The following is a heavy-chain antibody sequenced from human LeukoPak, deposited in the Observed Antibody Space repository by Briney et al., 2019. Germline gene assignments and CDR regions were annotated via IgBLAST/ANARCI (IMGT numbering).Heavy chain of an antibody. CDR1: GYTFTSYD. J-gene: IGHJ4*02. CDR2: MNTNSGNT. Sequence: ASVKLSCKASGYTFTSYDINWVRQATGQGLEWMGWMNTNSGNTGYAQKFQGRVTMTRNTSISTAYMELSSLRSEDTAVYYCARGLRRRYSYGSQGHIYYFDYWGQGTLVTVSS. D-gene: IGHD5-18*01. CDR3: ARGLRRRYSYGSQGHIYYFDY. V-gene: IGHV1-8*01.